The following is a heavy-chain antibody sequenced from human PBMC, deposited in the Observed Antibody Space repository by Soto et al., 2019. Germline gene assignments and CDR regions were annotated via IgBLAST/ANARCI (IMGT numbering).Heavy chain of an antibody. J-gene: IGHJ6*02. D-gene: IGHD3-10*01. CDR2: IYPGDSDT. CDR3: AKASGNYFTNDAVDV. Sequence: GESLKISCKASGYSFSSYWIGWVRHMPGKGLEWMGIIYPGDSDTQYSPSLQGQVTISADTSISTAYLQWTSLKASDTALYYCAKASGNYFTNDAVDVCGQGTTVTVSS. CDR1: GYSFSSYW. V-gene: IGHV5-51*01.